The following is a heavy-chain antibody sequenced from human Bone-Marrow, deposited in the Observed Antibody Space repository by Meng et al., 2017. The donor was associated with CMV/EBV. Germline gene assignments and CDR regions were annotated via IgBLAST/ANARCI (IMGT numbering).Heavy chain of an antibody. J-gene: IGHJ4*02. CDR1: GFTFSSYA. D-gene: IGHD3-22*01. CDR3: ARDPDSSGYYDY. V-gene: IGHV3-64*02. Sequence: GESLKISCAASGFTFSSYAMHWVRQAPGKGLEYVSAISSNGGSTYYADSVKGRFTISRDNSKNTLYLQMGSLRAEDMAVYYCARDPDSSGYYDYWGQGTLVTVSS. CDR2: ISSNGGST.